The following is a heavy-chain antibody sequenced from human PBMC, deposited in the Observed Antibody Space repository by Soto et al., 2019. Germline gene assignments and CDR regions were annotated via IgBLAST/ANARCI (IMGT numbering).Heavy chain of an antibody. CDR2: IIPFFGTA. CDR3: ATTAPRDTSYTYGYDI. CDR1: GGGFSIFG. D-gene: IGHD5-18*01. J-gene: IGHJ4*02. V-gene: IGHV1-69*13. Sequence: FSLNVSRKSSGGGFSIFGGSRVRQEPGQGLEWMGGIIPFFGTAEYSQKFEDRTTITADESTNTVYMDLRSLTSEDTAIYYCATTAPRDTSYTYGYDIWGQGALVTVSS.